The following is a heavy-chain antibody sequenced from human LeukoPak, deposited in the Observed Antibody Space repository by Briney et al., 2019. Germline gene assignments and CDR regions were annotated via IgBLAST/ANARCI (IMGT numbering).Heavy chain of an antibody. D-gene: IGHD1-26*01. V-gene: IGHV3-23*01. CDR2: ISGSGGTT. Sequence: GGSLRLSCAASGLSFSSYSMNSVRQAPGKGLEWVSVISGSGGTTYYADSVKGRFTISRDNSRNTLYQQMNSLRAEDTAIYYCAKNPTPRIVGAHYYFDYWGQGTLVTVSS. CDR1: GLSFSSYS. CDR3: AKNPTPRIVGAHYYFDY. J-gene: IGHJ4*02.